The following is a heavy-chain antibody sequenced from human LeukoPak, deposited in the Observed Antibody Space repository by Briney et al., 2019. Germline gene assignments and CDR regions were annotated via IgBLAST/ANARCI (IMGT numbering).Heavy chain of an antibody. D-gene: IGHD4-17*01. CDR3: ARALDDYGDYVGAFDI. J-gene: IGHJ3*02. CDR1: GASFSGYY. CDR2: MNHSGRT. V-gene: IGHV4-34*01. Sequence: SETLSLTCVVYGASFSGYYWSWIRQPPGKGLEWIGEMNHSGRTNYNPSLKRRVTITVDTSKNQFSLKLSSVTAADTAVYYYARALDDYGDYVGAFDIWGQGTMVTVSS.